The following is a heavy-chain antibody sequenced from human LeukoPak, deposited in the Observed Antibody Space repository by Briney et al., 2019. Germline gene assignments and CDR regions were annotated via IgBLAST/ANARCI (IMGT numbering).Heavy chain of an antibody. V-gene: IGHV1-24*01. CDR1: GYTLTELS. J-gene: IGHJ4*02. Sequence: GASVKVSCKVSGYTLTELSMHWVRQAPGKGLEWMGGFDPEDGETIYAQKFQGRVTMTEDTSTDTAYLELSSLRSEDTAVYYCATGPQYCSSTSCPKGPFDYWGQGTLVTVPS. CDR2: FDPEDGET. D-gene: IGHD2-2*01. CDR3: ATGPQYCSSTSCPKGPFDY.